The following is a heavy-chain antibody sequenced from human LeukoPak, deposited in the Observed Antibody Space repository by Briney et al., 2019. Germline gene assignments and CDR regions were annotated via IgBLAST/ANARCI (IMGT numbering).Heavy chain of an antibody. J-gene: IGHJ4*02. V-gene: IGHV4-39*01. CDR1: GDSVSSSDHY. CDR2: ISYSGNT. D-gene: IGHD6-19*01. Sequence: KPSETLSLTCTVSGDSVSSSDHYWGWIRQPPGKGREWIGRISYSGNTYYIPSLRGRITISVDTSKNQFALKLTSVTAADTAVYYCGRYYRGWDYWGQGTLVTVSS. CDR3: GRYYRGWDY.